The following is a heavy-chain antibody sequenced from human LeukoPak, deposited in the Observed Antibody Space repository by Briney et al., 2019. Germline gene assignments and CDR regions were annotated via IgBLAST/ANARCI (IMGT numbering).Heavy chain of an antibody. D-gene: IGHD2-15*01. CDR2: INHSGST. V-gene: IGHV4-34*01. Sequence: PSETLSLTCAFYGGSFSGYYWSWIRQPPGKGLEWIGEINHSGSTNYNPSLKSRVTISVDTSKNQFSLKLSSVTAADTAVYYCARGTRSVDIVVVVAAPGDWFDPWGQGTLVTVSS. CDR3: ARGTRSVDIVVVVAAPGDWFDP. J-gene: IGHJ5*02. CDR1: GGSFSGYY.